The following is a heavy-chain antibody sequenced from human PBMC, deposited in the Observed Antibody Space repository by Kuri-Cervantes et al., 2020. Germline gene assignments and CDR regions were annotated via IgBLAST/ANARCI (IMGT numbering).Heavy chain of an antibody. J-gene: IGHJ3*02. CDR1: GFTFSSYA. D-gene: IGHD3-22*01. V-gene: IGHV3-23*01. CDR3: ARGAGPYYRWVGAFDI. CDR2: ISGSGGST. Sequence: GGSLRLSCAASGFTFSSYAMSWVRQAPGKGLEWVSAISGSGGSTYYADSVKGRFTISRDNSKNTLYLQMNSLRAEDTAVYYCARGAGPYYRWVGAFDIWGQGTMVTVSS.